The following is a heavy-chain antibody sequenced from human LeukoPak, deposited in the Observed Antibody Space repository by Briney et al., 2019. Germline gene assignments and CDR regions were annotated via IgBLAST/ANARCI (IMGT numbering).Heavy chain of an antibody. CDR2: NNPSDGSA. V-gene: IGHV1-46*01. CDR1: GYPFRNYY. J-gene: IGHJ4*02. Sequence: ASVKVSCKASGYPFRNYYIHWVRQAPGQGLEWMGINNPSDGSASYAQKFQGRVTLTRDMSTTTVYMELSSLRAEDTAVYFCAKRGVVIRVILVGFHKEAYYFDSWGQGALVTVSS. D-gene: IGHD3-22*01. CDR3: AKRGVVIRVILVGFHKEAYYFDS.